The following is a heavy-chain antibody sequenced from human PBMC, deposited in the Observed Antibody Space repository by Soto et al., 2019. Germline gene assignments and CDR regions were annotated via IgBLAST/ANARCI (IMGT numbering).Heavy chain of an antibody. J-gene: IGHJ4*02. CDR1: GFMFSEYG. CDR3: XXXXXXXXXXXXXXX. CDR2: IRYDGSNN. V-gene: IGHV3-33*01. Sequence: QXQLVESGGGVGQPGRSLRLSCAASGFMFSEYGMHWVXXXXXXXXXXVAGIRYDGSNNNSAESVKGRFTISRDNSKNTLXXXXXXXXXXXXXXXXXXXXXXXXXXXXXXXXXGQGTLVTVSS.